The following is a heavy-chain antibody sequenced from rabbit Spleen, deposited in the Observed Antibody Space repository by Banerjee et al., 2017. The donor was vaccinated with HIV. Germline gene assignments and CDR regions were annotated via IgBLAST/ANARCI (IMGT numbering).Heavy chain of an antibody. CDR3: FWETGSSFSTYGMVL. J-gene: IGHJ6*01. CDR2: IGTGTGST. V-gene: IGHV1S40*01. D-gene: IGHD8-1*01. CDR1: GFSFSNSYY. Sequence: QSLEESGGGLVQPEASLTLTCTASGFSFSNSYYMCWVRQAPGKGLEWIGCIGTGTGSTISACGAKAQFTFSKTTSTTATLQMTMLTAADADTYFCFWETGSSFSTYGMVLWGPGTLVTVS.